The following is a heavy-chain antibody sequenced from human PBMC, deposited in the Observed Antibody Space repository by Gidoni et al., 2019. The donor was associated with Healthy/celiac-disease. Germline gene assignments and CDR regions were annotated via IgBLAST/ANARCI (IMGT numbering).Heavy chain of an antibody. J-gene: IGHJ2*01. Sequence: EVQLLESGGGLVQPGGSLRLYCAASGFTFSTYAMRWVRQAPGKGLEWVSAISGSGGSTYYADSVKGRFTISRDNSKNTLYLQMNSLRAEDTAVYYCAKDRDYSNYGDWYFDLWGRGTLVTVSS. CDR3: AKDRDYSNYGDWYFDL. V-gene: IGHV3-23*01. CDR2: ISGSGGST. CDR1: GFTFSTYA. D-gene: IGHD4-4*01.